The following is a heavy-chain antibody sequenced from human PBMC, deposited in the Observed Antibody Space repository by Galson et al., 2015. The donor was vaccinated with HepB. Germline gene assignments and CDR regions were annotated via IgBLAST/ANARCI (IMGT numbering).Heavy chain of an antibody. CDR1: GGTFSRHA. CDR2: IIPIFGTP. CDR3: ARERGEWEVRVANDAFDI. Sequence: SVKVSCKASGGTFSRHAINWVRQAPGQGLEWMGGIIPIFGTPNYAQRFQGRLTMTADESTSTAYMELSSLRSEDTAVYYCARERGEWEVRVANDAFDIWGQGTMVTVSS. D-gene: IGHD2-8*02. J-gene: IGHJ3*02. V-gene: IGHV1-69*13.